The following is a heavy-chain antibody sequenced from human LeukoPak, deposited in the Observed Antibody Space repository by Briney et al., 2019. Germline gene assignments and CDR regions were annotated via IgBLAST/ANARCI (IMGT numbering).Heavy chain of an antibody. J-gene: IGHJ4*02. V-gene: IGHV4-59*01. CDR2: IYYSGST. Sequence: SETLSLTCTVSNGSINSYYWSWIRQPPGKGLDWIGYIYYSGSTNYNPSLKSRVTISVDTSKNQFSLNLSSVTAADTAVYFCARAQYYYDSSGYADYWGQGTLVTVSS. CDR3: ARAQYYYDSSGYADY. CDR1: NGSINSYY. D-gene: IGHD3-22*01.